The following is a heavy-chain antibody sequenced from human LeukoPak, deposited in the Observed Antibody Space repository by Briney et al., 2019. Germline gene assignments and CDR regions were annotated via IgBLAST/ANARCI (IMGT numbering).Heavy chain of an antibody. CDR2: IYTSGST. D-gene: IGHD4-17*01. CDR1: GGSISSGGYY. V-gene: IGHV4-61*02. J-gene: IGHJ4*02. Sequence: SQTLSLTCTVSGGSISSGGYYWSWIRQPAGKGLEWIGRIYTSGSTNYNPSLKSRVTMSVDTSKNQFSLKLSSVTAADTAVYYCARGYGDFRVEGRYFHSWGQGTLVTVSS. CDR3: ARGYGDFRVEGRYFHS.